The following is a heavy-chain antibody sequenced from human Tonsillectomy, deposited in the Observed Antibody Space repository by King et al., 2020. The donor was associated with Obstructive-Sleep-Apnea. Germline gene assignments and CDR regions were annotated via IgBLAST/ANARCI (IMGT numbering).Heavy chain of an antibody. Sequence: VQLVESGGGFVQPGRSLRLSCAASGFTFDDYSMHWVRQSPGKGLDWVSGFIWNCCCLGYADSVKGRFTISRDNAKNSLYLQMNILRAEDTALYYCAKVDSSSWSEGALFDYWGQGTLVTVSS. D-gene: IGHD6-13*01. V-gene: IGHV3-9*01. J-gene: IGHJ4*02. CDR1: GFTFDDYS. CDR3: AKVDSSSWSEGALFDY. CDR2: FIWNCCCL.